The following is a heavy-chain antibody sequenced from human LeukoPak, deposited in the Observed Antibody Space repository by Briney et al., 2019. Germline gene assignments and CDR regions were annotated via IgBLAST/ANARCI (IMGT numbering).Heavy chain of an antibody. CDR2: INPSGGST. D-gene: IGHD2-2*01. Sequence: ASVKVSCKASGYTFTSYYMHWARQAPGQGLEWMGIINPSGGSTSYAQKFQGRVTITADESTGTAYMELSSLRSEDTAVYYCAREYCSRGFCYYYGMDVWGQGTTVTVSS. V-gene: IGHV1-46*01. CDR1: GYTFTSYY. J-gene: IGHJ6*02. CDR3: AREYCSRGFCYYYGMDV.